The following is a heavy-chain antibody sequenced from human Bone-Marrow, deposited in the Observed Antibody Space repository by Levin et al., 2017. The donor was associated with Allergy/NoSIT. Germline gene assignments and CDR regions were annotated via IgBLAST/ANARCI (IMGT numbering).Heavy chain of an antibody. CDR2: INRNSNT. J-gene: IGHJ4*02. Sequence: GGSLRLSCAASGFTFSSYGLSWVHQAPGKGLEWVSTINRNSNTYYADSVKGRFTISRDNSKSTLFLQVNSLRAEDTALYYCAKRDSSGLYYFDYWGQGTLVTVSS. D-gene: IGHD6-25*01. CDR3: AKRDSSGLYYFDY. V-gene: IGHV3-23*05. CDR1: GFTFSSYG.